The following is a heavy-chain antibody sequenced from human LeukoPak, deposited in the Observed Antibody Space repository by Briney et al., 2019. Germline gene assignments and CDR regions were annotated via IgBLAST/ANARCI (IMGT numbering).Heavy chain of an antibody. D-gene: IGHD6-6*01. V-gene: IGHV3-11*01. CDR1: SC. J-gene: IGHJ4*02. CDR3: VRSARRGDF. Sequence: SCIGWIRQAPGKGLEYLSYISGSGSDISYADSVKGRFTISSDNAKNSLYLQMNSLRVEDTAMYYCVRSARRGDFWGQGTLVTVSS. CDR2: ISGSGSDI.